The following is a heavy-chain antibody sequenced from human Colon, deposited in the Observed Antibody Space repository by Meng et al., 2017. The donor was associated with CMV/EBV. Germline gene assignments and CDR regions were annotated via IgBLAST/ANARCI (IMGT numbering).Heavy chain of an antibody. CDR3: AKDAYGSGSHYDY. D-gene: IGHD3-10*01. CDR2: ITWNGGRT. Sequence: SGFRFDTYSMYWIRQIPGKGLEWVSSITWNGGRTYYADSVKGRFIISRDNNKNSLYLQMNSLRAEDTALYYCAKDAYGSGSHYDYWGQGTLVTVSS. CDR1: GFRFDTYS. J-gene: IGHJ4*02. V-gene: IGHV3-43D*03.